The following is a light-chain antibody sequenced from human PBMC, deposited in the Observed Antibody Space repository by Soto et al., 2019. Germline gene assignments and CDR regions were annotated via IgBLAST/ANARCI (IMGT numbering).Light chain of an antibody. CDR2: DSS. V-gene: IGKV1-5*01. CDR1: QSVSGW. CDR3: QQYETFSWT. Sequence: DIQMTQYPSTLSASVGDTVTVTCRASQSVSGWLAWYQQKPGEAPKLLIYDSSALPRGVPSRFSGSGSGTKVSLTITSLQPDDFATYYCQQYETFSWTFGPGTKVEI. J-gene: IGKJ1*01.